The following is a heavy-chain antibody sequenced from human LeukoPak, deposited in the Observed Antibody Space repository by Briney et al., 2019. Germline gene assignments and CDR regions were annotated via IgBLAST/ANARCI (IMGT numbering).Heavy chain of an antibody. D-gene: IGHD3-22*01. CDR2: ISAYNGNT. Sequence: VASVKVSCKASGYTFTSYGISWVRQAPGEGLEWMGWISAYNGNTNYAQKLQGRVTLTTDTSTNTAYMELRSLRSDDTAVYYCARDFGSSGYDALDIWGQGTMVTVSS. V-gene: IGHV1-18*01. CDR1: GYTFTSYG. CDR3: ARDFGSSGYDALDI. J-gene: IGHJ3*02.